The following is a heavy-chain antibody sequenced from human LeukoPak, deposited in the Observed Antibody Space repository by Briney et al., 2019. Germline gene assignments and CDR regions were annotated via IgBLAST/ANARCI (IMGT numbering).Heavy chain of an antibody. J-gene: IGHJ4*02. CDR3: ARRDVTIFGVADDS. CDR2: ISSSGSTI. D-gene: IGHD3-3*01. CDR1: GFTFSSYE. V-gene: IGHV3-48*03. Sequence: PGGSLRLSCAASGFTFSSYEMNWVRQAPGKGLEWVSYISSSGSTIYYADSVKGRFTISRDNAKNSLYLQMNSLRAEDTAVYYCARRDVTIFGVADDSWGQGTLVTVSS.